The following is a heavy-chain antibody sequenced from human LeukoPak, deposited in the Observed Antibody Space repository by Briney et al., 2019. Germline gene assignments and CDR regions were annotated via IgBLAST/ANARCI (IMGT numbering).Heavy chain of an antibody. J-gene: IGHJ4*02. CDR2: IKSKTGGGTT. CDR1: GFTFSNAW. D-gene: IGHD6-13*01. CDR3: AKTAADN. Sequence: GGSLRLSCAASGFTFSNAWMSWVRQAPGKGLEWVGRIKSKTGGGTTDYAAPVKGRFTISRNDSKNTLYLQMNSLKTEDTAVYYCAKTAADNWGQATLVTVSS. V-gene: IGHV3-15*01.